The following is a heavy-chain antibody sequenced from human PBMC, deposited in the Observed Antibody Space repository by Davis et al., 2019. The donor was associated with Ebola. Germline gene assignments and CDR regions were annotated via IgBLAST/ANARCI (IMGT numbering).Heavy chain of an antibody. CDR3: ARDPPYDQGYDY. CDR2: TYYRSKWFV. J-gene: IGHJ4*02. V-gene: IGHV6-1*01. CDR1: GDSVSSNSAA. D-gene: IGHD3-22*01. Sequence: MPSETLSLTCAISGDSVSSNSAAWNWIRQSPSRGLEWLGRTYYRSKWFVDYAVSVKSRITINPDTSKNQFSLQLTSVTPEDTAAYYCARDPPYDQGYDYWGQGILVTVSS.